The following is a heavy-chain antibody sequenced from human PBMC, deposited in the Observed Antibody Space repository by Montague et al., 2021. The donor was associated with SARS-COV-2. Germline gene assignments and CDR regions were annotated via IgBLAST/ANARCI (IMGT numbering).Heavy chain of an antibody. Sequence: GSLRLSCAASGFTVSSNYMSWVRQAPGKGLEWVSLIYSSGRTSYADSVRGRFTMSRDNSKNTLYLQMNSLRAEDTAVYYCARDFGESRDHWGQGTLVTVSS. CDR2: IYSSGRT. J-gene: IGHJ4*02. CDR1: GFTVSSNY. D-gene: IGHD3-10*01. V-gene: IGHV3-53*01. CDR3: ARDFGESRDH.